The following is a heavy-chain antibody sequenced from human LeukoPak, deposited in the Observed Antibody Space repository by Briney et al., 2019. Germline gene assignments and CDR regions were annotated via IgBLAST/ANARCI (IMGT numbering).Heavy chain of an antibody. CDR1: GGSISGYY. D-gene: IGHD3-10*01. CDR2: INHSGST. V-gene: IGHV4-34*01. J-gene: IGHJ4*02. CDR3: AISPGMVDY. Sequence: SETLSLTCTVSGGSISGYYWSWIRQPPGKGLEWIGEINHSGSTNYNPSLKSRVTISVDTSKNQFSLKLSSVTAADTAVYYCAISPGMVDYWGQGTLVTVSS.